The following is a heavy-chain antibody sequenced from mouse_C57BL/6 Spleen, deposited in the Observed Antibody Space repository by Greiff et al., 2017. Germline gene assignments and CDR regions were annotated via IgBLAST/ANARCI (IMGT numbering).Heavy chain of an antibody. Sequence: EVQLVESGPGMVKPSQSLSLTCTVTGYSITSGYDWHWIRHFPGNKLEWMGYISYSGSTNYNPSLKSRISITHDTSKNHFFLKLNSVTTEDTATYYCAREGLGDYDGGYFEVWGTGTTVTVAS. CDR3: AREGLGDYDGGYFEV. V-gene: IGHV3-1*01. J-gene: IGHJ1*03. D-gene: IGHD2-4*01. CDR1: GYSITSGYD. CDR2: ISYSGST.